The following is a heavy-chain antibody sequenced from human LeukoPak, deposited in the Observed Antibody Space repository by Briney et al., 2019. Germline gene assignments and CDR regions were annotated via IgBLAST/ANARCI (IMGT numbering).Heavy chain of an antibody. D-gene: IGHD5-18*01. CDR3: AQGRLGYSYGAFDH. Sequence: PGGSLRLSCAASGFTFSNCAMSWVRHAPGKGLEWVSVISGSGGSTNFADSVKGRFTSSRDNSKNTLYLQMHSLRVEDTAVYYCAQGRLGYSYGAFDHWGQGTLVTVSS. CDR1: GFTFSNCA. J-gene: IGHJ4*02. V-gene: IGHV3-23*01. CDR2: ISGSGGST.